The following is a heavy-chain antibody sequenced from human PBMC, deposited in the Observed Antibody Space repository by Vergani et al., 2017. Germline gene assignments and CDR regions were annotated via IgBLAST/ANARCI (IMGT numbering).Heavy chain of an antibody. CDR1: GDSVSSSRSA. V-gene: IGHV6-1*01. J-gene: IGHJ4*01. CDR2: TYYRSKWYN. D-gene: IGHD1-26*01. Sequence: QVQLQQSGPGLVKPSQTLTLTCAISGDSVSSSRSAWHRIRQSPSRGLEWVGRTYYRSKWYNNYAVSMNSRITINPDTTKNLFSLHLNSVTPDDAAVYFGAKVGPCGSIDFWGQGTLVTVAS. CDR3: AKVGPCGSIDF.